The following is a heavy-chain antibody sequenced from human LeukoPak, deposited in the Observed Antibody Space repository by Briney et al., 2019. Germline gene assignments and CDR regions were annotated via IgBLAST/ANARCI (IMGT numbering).Heavy chain of an antibody. CDR3: TRAPSSGPFDN. CDR2: MHPNSGDT. J-gene: IGHJ4*02. D-gene: IGHD3-22*01. Sequence: GASVKVSCKASGYTFTGYYIHWVRQAPGQGLEWMGWMHPNSGDTDYAQKFQGRVTMTRDTSISTAYIELSRLRSDDTALYYCTRAPSSGPFDNWGQGSLVTVSS. V-gene: IGHV1-2*02. CDR1: GYTFTGYY.